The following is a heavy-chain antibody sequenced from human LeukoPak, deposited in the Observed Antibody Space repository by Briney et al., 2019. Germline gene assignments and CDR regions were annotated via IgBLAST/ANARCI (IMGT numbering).Heavy chain of an antibody. CDR3: ARDYNNYYRAPYMDV. Sequence: PGGSLRLSCAAAGFNFKFYSMNWVRQAPGKGLEWVADIKLDATEKYYADSVKGRFTISRDNAKNSLYLQMNGLRAEDTAIYYCARDYNNYYRAPYMDVWGKGTTVTVSS. D-gene: IGHD4-11*01. CDR1: GFNFKFYS. V-gene: IGHV3-7*01. J-gene: IGHJ6*03. CDR2: IKLDATEK.